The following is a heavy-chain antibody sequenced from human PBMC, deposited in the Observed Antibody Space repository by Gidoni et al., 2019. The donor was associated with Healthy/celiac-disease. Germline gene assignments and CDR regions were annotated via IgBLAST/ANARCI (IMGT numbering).Heavy chain of an antibody. J-gene: IGHJ4*02. CDR1: GGSISSSNW. V-gene: IGHV4-4*02. D-gene: IGHD6-19*01. Sequence: QVQLQESGPGLVKPSGTLSLTCAVSGGSISSSNWWSWVRQPPGKGLEWIGEIYHSGSTNYNPSLKSRVTISVDKSKNQFSLKLSSVTAADTAVYYCAREGSEETSSGWSNYFDYWGQGTLVTVSS. CDR2: IYHSGST. CDR3: AREGSEETSSGWSNYFDY.